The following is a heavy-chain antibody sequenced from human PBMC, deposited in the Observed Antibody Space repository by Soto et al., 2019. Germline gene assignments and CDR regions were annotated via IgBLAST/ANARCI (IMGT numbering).Heavy chain of an antibody. CDR2: ISGYNGHT. CDR1: GYTFTTYG. J-gene: IGHJ6*02. D-gene: IGHD3-16*01. CDR3: AREGEMPYYYYGLDV. V-gene: IGHV1-18*01. Sequence: QVQLVQSGAEVRKPGASVKVSCKASGYTFTTYGNSWVRQAPGQGLEWMGWISGYNGHTKYAQKFQGRVTMTTDTSTSTVYMDLRSLRSDDTAVYYCAREGEMPYYYYGLDVWGQGTTVNVSS.